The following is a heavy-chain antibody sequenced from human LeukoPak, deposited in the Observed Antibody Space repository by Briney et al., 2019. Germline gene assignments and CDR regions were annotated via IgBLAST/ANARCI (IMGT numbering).Heavy chain of an antibody. CDR2: ISSSGSTI. J-gene: IGHJ6*04. D-gene: IGHD3-10*02. CDR3: AELGITMIGGV. CDR1: GFTFSSYE. Sequence: GGSLRLSCAASGFTFSSYEMNWDRQAPGKVLEWVSYISSSGSTIYYADSVKGRFTISRDNAKNSLYLQMNSLRAEDTAVYYCAELGITMIGGVWGKGTTVTISS. V-gene: IGHV3-48*03.